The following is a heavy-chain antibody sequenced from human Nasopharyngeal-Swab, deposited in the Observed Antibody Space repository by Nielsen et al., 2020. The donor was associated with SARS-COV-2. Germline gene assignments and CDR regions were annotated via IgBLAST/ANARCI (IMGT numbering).Heavy chain of an antibody. CDR1: GFTFSSYS. J-gene: IGHJ4*02. CDR2: ISSSGSHK. D-gene: IGHD3-10*01. Sequence: GGSLRLSCAASGFTFSSYSMNWVRQAPGKGLEWVSFISSSGSHKYYADSMKGRFTISRDNAKSSLYLQLSSLRAEDTAVYYGARVEEYDYGSGSLSDNWGQGTLVTVSS. CDR3: ARVEEYDYGSGSLSDN. V-gene: IGHV3-21*01.